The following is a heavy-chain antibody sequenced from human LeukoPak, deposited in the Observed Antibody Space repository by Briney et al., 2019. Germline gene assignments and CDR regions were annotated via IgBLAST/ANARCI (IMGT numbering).Heavy chain of an antibody. Sequence: ESLRLSCAASGFTFTTYWMSWVRQAPGKGLEWIGSIYYSGSTYYNPSLKSRVTISVDTSKNQFSLKLSSVTAADTAVYYCARQSSSWYVDYYYMDVWGKGTTVTISS. V-gene: IGHV4-39*01. D-gene: IGHD6-13*01. J-gene: IGHJ6*03. CDR1: GFTFTTYW. CDR2: IYYSGST. CDR3: ARQSSSWYVDYYYMDV.